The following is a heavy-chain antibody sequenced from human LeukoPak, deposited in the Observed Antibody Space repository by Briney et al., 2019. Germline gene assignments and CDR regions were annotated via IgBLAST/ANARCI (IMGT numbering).Heavy chain of an antibody. V-gene: IGHV4-59*01. J-gene: IGHJ4*02. CDR1: GGSISSYY. CDR2: IYYSGST. Sequence: SETLSLTCTVSGGSISSYYWSWIRQPPGKGLEWIGYIYYSGSTNYNPSLKSRVTISVDTSKNQFSLKLSSVTAADTAVYYCARGAYSSSSGGRFYFDYWGQGTLVTVSS. CDR3: ARGAYSSSSGGRFYFDY. D-gene: IGHD6-13*01.